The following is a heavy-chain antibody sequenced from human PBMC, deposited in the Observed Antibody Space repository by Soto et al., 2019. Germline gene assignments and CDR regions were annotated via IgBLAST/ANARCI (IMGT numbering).Heavy chain of an antibody. Sequence: QLQLQESGPGLVKPSETLSLTCTVSGGSISSSSYYWGWIRQPPGKGLEWIGSIYYSGSTYYNPSLKSRVPISVDTSKNQFSLKLSSVTAADTAVYYCAVREAIAVAGTGGEDAFDIWGQGTMVTVSS. CDR1: GGSISSSSYY. CDR3: AVREAIAVAGTGGEDAFDI. J-gene: IGHJ3*02. CDR2: IYYSGST. D-gene: IGHD6-19*01. V-gene: IGHV4-39*01.